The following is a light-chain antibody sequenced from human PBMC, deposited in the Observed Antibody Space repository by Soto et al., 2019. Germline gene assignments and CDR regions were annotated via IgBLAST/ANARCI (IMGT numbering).Light chain of an antibody. CDR1: QSISSW. CDR2: DAS. V-gene: IGKV1-39*01. CDR3: QQSYSTTRT. Sequence: DIQITQSPSTLSASVGDRVTISCRASQSISSWLAWYQQKPGKAPKLLIYDASALQRGVPSRFSGSGSGTDFTLTISSLQPEDFATYYCQQSYSTTRTFGQGTKVDIK. J-gene: IGKJ1*01.